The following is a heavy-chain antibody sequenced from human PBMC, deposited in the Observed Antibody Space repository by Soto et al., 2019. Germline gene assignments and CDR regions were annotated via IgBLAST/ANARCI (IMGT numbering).Heavy chain of an antibody. J-gene: IGHJ6*02. CDR1: GFTFSSYA. CDR3: AKGPPAPLVTHYYYYGMDV. CDR2: ISGSGGST. D-gene: IGHD2-21*02. V-gene: IGHV3-23*01. Sequence: GGSLRLSCAASGFTFSSYAMSWVRQAPGKGLEWVSAISGSGGSTYYADSVKGRFTISRDNSKNTLYLQMNSLRAEDTAVYYCAKGPPAPLVTHYYYYGMDVWGQGTTVTVSS.